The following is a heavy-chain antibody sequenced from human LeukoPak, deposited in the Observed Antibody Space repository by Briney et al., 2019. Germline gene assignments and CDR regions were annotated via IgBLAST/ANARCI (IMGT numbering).Heavy chain of an antibody. CDR1: GYSFTTYY. Sequence: GEALEISCKGSGYSFTTYYIGWVRPMPGKGLEWIGIIYPDDSDTRYSPSFQGQVTISADKSISTAYLQWSSLKASDTAMYYCARGPSGSYDYWGQGTLVTVSS. CDR3: ARGPSGSYDY. V-gene: IGHV5-51*01. D-gene: IGHD3-22*01. CDR2: IYPDDSDT. J-gene: IGHJ4*02.